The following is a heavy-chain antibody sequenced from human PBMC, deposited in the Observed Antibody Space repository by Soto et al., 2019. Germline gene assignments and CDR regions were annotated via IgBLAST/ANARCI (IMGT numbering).Heavy chain of an antibody. J-gene: IGHJ5*02. CDR2: INAGNGNT. Sequence: VKVSCKASGYSFTSYAMHWVRQAHGQRLEWMGWINAGNGNTKYAQKVQGRVTMTTDTSTSTAYMELRSLRSDDTAVYYCARGVGSGSYYNQYNWFDPWGQGTLVTVSS. V-gene: IGHV1-3*01. CDR3: ARGVGSGSYYNQYNWFDP. D-gene: IGHD3-10*01. CDR1: GYSFTSYA.